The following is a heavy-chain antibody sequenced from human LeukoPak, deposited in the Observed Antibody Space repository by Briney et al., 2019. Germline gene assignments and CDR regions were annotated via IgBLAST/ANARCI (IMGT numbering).Heavy chain of an antibody. J-gene: IGHJ2*01. CDR1: GGSISSGGYS. CDR3: ARDGGVATITWYFDL. V-gene: IGHV4-30-2*01. CDR2: IYHSGST. Sequence: SGTLSLTCAISGGSISSGGYSWSWIRQPPGKGLEWIEYIYHSGSTYYNPSLKSRVTISVDRSKNQFSLKLSSVTAADTAVYYCARDGGVATITWYFDLWGRGTLVTVSS. D-gene: IGHD5-12*01.